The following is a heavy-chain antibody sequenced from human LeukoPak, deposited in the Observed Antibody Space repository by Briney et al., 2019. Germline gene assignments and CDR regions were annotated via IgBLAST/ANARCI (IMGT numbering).Heavy chain of an antibody. Sequence: GASVKVSCKASGYNVVGYYIHWVRQAPGQGLEWMGRINPRDGETSFAQKFQGRVTMTSDMSISTAYMELSGLRYDDTAVYYCGRDWELRFRQGGLDYWGQGALVTVSS. D-gene: IGHD3-3*01. CDR1: GYNVVGYY. CDR2: INPRDGET. V-gene: IGHV1-2*06. J-gene: IGHJ4*02. CDR3: GRDWELRFRQGGLDY.